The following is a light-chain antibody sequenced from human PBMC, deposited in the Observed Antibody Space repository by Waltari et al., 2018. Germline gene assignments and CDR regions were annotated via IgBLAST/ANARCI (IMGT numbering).Light chain of an antibody. CDR1: TTNIGNNY. V-gene: IGLV1-47*01. J-gene: IGLJ1*01. CDR3: VTWDDSLGGYYV. CDR2: RDS. Sequence: QSVLTQSPSASGTPGQSVAIPCSGGTTNIGNNYVYWYQQLPGTAPKLLIYRDSQRPSGVPDRFSGSKSGTSASLAISGLRSEDEADYYCVTWDDSLGGYYVFGTGTKVTGL.